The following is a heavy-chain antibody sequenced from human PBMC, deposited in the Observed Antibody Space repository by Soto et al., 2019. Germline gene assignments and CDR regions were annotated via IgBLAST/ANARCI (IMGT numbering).Heavy chain of an antibody. CDR2: INPNSGGT. Sequence: ASVKVSCKASGYTFTGYYMHWVRQAPGQGPEWMGWINPNSGGTNYAQKFQGWVTMTGDTSISTAYMELSRLRSDDTAVYYCARGVTTTPSPSFDYWGQGTLVTVSS. V-gene: IGHV1-2*04. D-gene: IGHD2-15*01. CDR1: GYTFTGYY. J-gene: IGHJ4*02. CDR3: ARGVTTTPSPSFDY.